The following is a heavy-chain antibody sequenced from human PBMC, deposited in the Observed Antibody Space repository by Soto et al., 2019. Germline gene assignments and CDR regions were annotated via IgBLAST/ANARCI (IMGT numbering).Heavy chain of an antibody. V-gene: IGHV3-30*18. J-gene: IGHJ4*02. CDR3: AKDSHWGIISPTHDH. CDR2: ISYTGSET. D-gene: IGHD3-16*01. CDR1: GFPFSSYA. Sequence: TGGSLRLSCAAAGFPFSSYAMHWVRQAPGKGLEWVAVISYTGSETYYAESMKGRFTVSRDNSKNTLYLQMNNLSAEDTAVYYCAKDSHWGIISPTHDHWGQGTQVTVSS.